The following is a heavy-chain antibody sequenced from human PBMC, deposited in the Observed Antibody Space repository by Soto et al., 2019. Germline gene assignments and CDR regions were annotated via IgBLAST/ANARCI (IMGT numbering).Heavy chain of an antibody. CDR1: GFTFSSYW. J-gene: IGHJ6*02. CDR3: AREATYYDDWCGLRYYNYGIDV. V-gene: IGHV3-74*01. CDR2: INSDGSST. Sequence: EVQLVESGGGLVQPGGSLRLSCAASGFTFSSYWMHWVRQAPGKGLEWVSRINSDGSSTNYADSVKGRFTISRDNAKNTLYLQIASPSAEDTAVYYCAREATYYDDWCGLRYYNYGIDVWGQGTTVTVSS. D-gene: IGHD3-3*01.